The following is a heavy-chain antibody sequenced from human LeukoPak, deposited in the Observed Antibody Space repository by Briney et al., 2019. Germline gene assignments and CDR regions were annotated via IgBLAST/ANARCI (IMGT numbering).Heavy chain of an antibody. CDR2: ISYDGSNK. Sequence: GGSLRLSCAASGFTFSSYGMHWVRQAPGKGLEWVAVISYDGSNKYYADSVKGRFTISRDNAKNSLYLQMNSLRAEDTALYYCTKETGTYYYDGMDVWGQGTTVTVSS. J-gene: IGHJ6*02. CDR1: GFTFSSYG. CDR3: TKETGTYYYDGMDV. V-gene: IGHV3-30*18. D-gene: IGHD1-1*01.